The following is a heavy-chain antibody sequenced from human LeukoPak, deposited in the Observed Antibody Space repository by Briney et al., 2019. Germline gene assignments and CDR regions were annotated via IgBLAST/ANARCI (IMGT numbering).Heavy chain of an antibody. CDR2: INHSGST. CDR3: ASYYYGSGSYYHTFDY. Sequence: GSLRLSCAASGFTFSSYAMSWVRQAPGKGLEWIGEINHSGSTNYNPSLKSRVTISVDTSKNQFSLKLSSVTAADTAVYYCASYYYGSGSYYHTFDYWGQGTLVTVSS. D-gene: IGHD3-10*01. J-gene: IGHJ4*02. CDR1: GFTFSSYA. V-gene: IGHV4-34*08.